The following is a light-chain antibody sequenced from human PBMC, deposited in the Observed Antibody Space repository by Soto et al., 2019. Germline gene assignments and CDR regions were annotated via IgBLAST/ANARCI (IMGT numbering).Light chain of an antibody. CDR2: EVS. V-gene: IGLV2-8*01. CDR1: SSYVGGYNS. CDR3: SSYAGSNNLV. Sequence: QSVLTQPPSASGSPGQSVTISCTGTSSYVGGYNSVSWYQQHPGKAPKLMIYEVSKRPSGVPDRFSGSKSGNTASLPVSGLQAADEADSYCSSYAGSNNLVFGTGTKVTVL. J-gene: IGLJ1*01.